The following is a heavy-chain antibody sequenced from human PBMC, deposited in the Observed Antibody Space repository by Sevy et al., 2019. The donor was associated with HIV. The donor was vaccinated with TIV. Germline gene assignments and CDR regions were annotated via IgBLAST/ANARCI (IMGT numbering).Heavy chain of an antibody. D-gene: IGHD2-15*01. Sequence: ASVKVSCKASGYTFTSYAMNWVRQAPGQGLEWMGWINTNTGNPTYAQGFTGRFVFSLDTSVSTAYLQISSLKAEDTAVYYCARDRRVEPGSCSGGSCYSPNYYYYGMDVWGQGTTVTVSS. J-gene: IGHJ6*02. CDR3: ARDRRVEPGSCSGGSCYSPNYYYYGMDV. CDR1: GYTFTSYA. CDR2: INTNTGNP. V-gene: IGHV7-4-1*02.